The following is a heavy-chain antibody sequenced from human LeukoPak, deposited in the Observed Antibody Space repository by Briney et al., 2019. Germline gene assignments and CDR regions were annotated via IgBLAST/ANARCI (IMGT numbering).Heavy chain of an antibody. CDR3: ARGGSQPITLHVFDF. CDR2: ISYDGSNK. D-gene: IGHD3-10*01. CDR1: GFTFSNYG. V-gene: IGHV3-30*03. Sequence: GGSLRLSCAASGFTFSNYGMHWVRQAPGKGLEWVAVISYDGSNKYYADSVKGRFTISRDNSKNTLYLQMNSLRAEDTAVYYCARGGSQPITLHVFDFWGQGTLVTVSS. J-gene: IGHJ4*02.